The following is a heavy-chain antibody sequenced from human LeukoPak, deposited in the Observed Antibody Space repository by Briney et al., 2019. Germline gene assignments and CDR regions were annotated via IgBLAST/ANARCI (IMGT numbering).Heavy chain of an antibody. J-gene: IGHJ4*02. CDR1: GGSFSGYY. Sequence: SETLSLTCAVYGGSFSGYYWSWIRQPPGKGLEWIGYIYYSGSTNYNPSLKSRVTISVDTSKNQFSLKLSSVTAADTAVYYCASKTNYYDSSGYYYLMNWGQGTLVTVSS. CDR2: IYYSGST. CDR3: ASKTNYYDSSGYYYLMN. V-gene: IGHV4-59*08. D-gene: IGHD3-22*01.